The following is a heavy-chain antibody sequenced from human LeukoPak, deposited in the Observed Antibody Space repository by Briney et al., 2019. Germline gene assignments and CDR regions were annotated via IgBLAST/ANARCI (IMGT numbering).Heavy chain of an antibody. CDR3: ATSRPHYDILTGDAFDI. D-gene: IGHD3-9*01. V-gene: IGHV4-39*01. CDR2: INYSGST. J-gene: IGHJ3*02. CDR1: GGSIRSSSYY. Sequence: SETLSLTCTVSGGSIRSSSYYWGWIRQPPGKGLEWIGSINYSGSTYYNPSLRSRVTMSVDTSKNQLSLKLTSVTAADTALYYCATSRPHYDILTGDAFDIWGQGTMVTVSS.